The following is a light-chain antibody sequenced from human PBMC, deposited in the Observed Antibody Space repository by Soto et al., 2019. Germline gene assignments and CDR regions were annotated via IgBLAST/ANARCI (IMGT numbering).Light chain of an antibody. CDR1: QDISSW. V-gene: IGKV1-12*01. CDR2: AAS. Sequence: DIQMTQSPSSVSVSVGDRVTITCRASQDISSWLAWYQQKPGKAPKLLIYAASNLQSGGPSRFSGSGSGTDFSLTISSLQPEDFATYYCQQANSLPPWTFGQGTKVEIK. J-gene: IGKJ1*01. CDR3: QQANSLPPWT.